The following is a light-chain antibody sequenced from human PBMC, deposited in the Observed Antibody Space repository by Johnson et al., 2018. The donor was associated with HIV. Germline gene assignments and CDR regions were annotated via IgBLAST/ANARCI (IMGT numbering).Light chain of an antibody. Sequence: QSVLTQPPSVSAAPGQKVTISCSGSPSKIGNIYVSWYQHPPGAAPTLLIYDSNKRPSGLPDRLSGYTSGTSANLSITGLPTEDEDRYYSGTWDSSLRAPYVLGTGTKVTVL. CDR1: PSKIGNIY. V-gene: IGLV1-51*01. CDR2: DSN. J-gene: IGLJ1*01. CDR3: GTWDSSLRAPYV.